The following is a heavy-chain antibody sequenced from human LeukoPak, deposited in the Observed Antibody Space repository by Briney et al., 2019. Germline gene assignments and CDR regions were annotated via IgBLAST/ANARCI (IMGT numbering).Heavy chain of an antibody. D-gene: IGHD3-22*01. CDR2: IYYSGST. J-gene: IGHJ4*02. Sequence: SETLSLTCAVSGYSISSGYYWGWIRQPPGKGLEWIGYIYYSGSTNYNPSLKSRVTISVDTSKNQFSLKLSSVTAADTAVYYCARSSQIGYYYDSSGYYFDYWGQGTLVTVSS. V-gene: IGHV4-61*01. CDR1: GYSISSGYY. CDR3: ARSSQIGYYYDSSGYYFDY.